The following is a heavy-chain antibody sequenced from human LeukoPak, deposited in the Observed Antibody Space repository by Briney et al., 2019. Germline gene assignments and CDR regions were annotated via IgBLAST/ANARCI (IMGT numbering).Heavy chain of an antibody. CDR1: GLTVIAQY. D-gene: IGHD3-3*01. CDR3: ARALASGYYSYFDD. V-gene: IGHV3-53*01. J-gene: IGHJ4*02. Sequence: GGSLRLSCEVSGLTVIAQYMTWVRQAPGRGLESVSLIYSGDKTYYANSVKGRFIISRDPSKNALYLQMNNVRAEDTAVYYCARALASGYYSYFDDWGQGTLVTLSS. CDR2: IYSGDKT.